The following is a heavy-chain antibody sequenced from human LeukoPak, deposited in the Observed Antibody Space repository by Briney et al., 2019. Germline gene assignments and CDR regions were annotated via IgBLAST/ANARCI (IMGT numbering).Heavy chain of an antibody. CDR1: GYTFTGYY. CDR2: INPNSGGT. J-gene: IGHJ4*02. CDR3: ARVGQGYCSSTSCYSTNKYYFDY. V-gene: IGHV1-2*02. Sequence: GASVKVSXKASGYTFTGYYMHWVRQAPGQGLEWMGWINPNSGGTNYAQKFQGRVTMTRDTSISTAYMELSRLRSDDTAVYYCARVGQGYCSSTSCYSTNKYYFDYWGQGTLVTVSS. D-gene: IGHD2-2*01.